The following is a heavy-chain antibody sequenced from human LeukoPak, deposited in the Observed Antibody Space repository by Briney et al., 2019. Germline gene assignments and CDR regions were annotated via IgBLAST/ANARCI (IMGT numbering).Heavy chain of an antibody. J-gene: IGHJ6*03. CDR1: GYTFTGYY. V-gene: IGHV1-2*02. CDR3: ARIVVGATRINYYYYYYMDV. CDR2: INPNSGGT. Sequence: ASVKVSCKASGYTFTGYYMHWVRQAPGQGLEWMGWINPNSGGTNYAQKLQGRVTMTTDTSTSTAYMELRSLRSDDTAVYYCARIVVGATRINYYYYYYMDVWGKGTTVTISS. D-gene: IGHD1-26*01.